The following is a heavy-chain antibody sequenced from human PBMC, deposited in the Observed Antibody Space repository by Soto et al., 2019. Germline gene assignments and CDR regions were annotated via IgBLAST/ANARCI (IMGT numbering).Heavy chain of an antibody. CDR2: INPSGGST. J-gene: IGHJ4*02. CDR1: GYTFTSYY. V-gene: IGHV1-46*01. D-gene: IGHD2-8*01. CDR3: ARPPYPGCINAVCYPLDY. Sequence: QVQLVQSGAEVKKPGASVKISCKASGYTFTSYYMHWVRQAPGQGLEWMGIINPSGGSTNYAQKLQGRVAMTRDTSTSTVYVELNSLRSEDTAVYCCARPPYPGCINAVCYPLDYWGQGTLVTVSS.